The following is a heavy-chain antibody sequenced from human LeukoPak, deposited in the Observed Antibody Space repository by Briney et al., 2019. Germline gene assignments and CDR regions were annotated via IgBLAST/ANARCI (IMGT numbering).Heavy chain of an antibody. V-gene: IGHV3-21*01. J-gene: IGHJ4*02. Sequence: GGSLRLSCAASGFSFISYSMNWVRQAAGRGLEWVSSISSSSSDIYYADLVKGRFTISRDNAKNSLYLQTNSLRAEDTAIYYCARDGDGLKPLDYWGQGTLVIVSS. CDR3: ARDGDGLKPLDY. CDR1: GFSFISYS. CDR2: ISSSSSDI. D-gene: IGHD5-24*01.